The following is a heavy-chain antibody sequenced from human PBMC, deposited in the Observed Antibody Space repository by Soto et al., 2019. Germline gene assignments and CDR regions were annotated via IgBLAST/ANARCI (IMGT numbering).Heavy chain of an antibody. CDR3: ARGGRGYCSSTSWRNWFDP. J-gene: IGHJ5*02. CDR1: GGSISSGGYS. D-gene: IGHD2-2*01. V-gene: IGHV4-30-2*01. CDR2: IYHSGST. Sequence: SETLSLTCAVSGGSISSGGYSWSWIRQPPGKGLEWIGYIYHSGSTYYNPSLKSRVTISVDRSKNQFSLKLSSVTAADTAVYYCARGGRGYCSSTSWRNWFDPWGRGTLVTVSS.